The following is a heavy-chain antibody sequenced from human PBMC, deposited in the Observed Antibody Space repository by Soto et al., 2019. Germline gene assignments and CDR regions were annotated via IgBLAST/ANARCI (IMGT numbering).Heavy chain of an antibody. V-gene: IGHV1-3*01. D-gene: IGHD6-19*01. CDR1: GYTFTSYA. CDR2: INAGNGNT. CDR3: ARSYSSGWYARELYYFDY. J-gene: IGHJ4*02. Sequence: VKVSCKASGYTFTSYAMHWVRQAPGQRLEWMGWINAGNGNTKYSQKFQGRVTITRDTSASTAYMELSSLRSEDTAVYYCARSYSSGWYARELYYFDYWGQGTLVTVSS.